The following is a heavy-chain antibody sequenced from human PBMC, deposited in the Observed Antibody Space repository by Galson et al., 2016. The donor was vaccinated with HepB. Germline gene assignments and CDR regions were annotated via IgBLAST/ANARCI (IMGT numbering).Heavy chain of an antibody. J-gene: IGHJ4*02. CDR2: TWFDGSSK. D-gene: IGHD1-26*01. CDR3: ARRSADSGSYHGLFDY. CDR1: GFTFSTHG. V-gene: IGHV3-33*01. Sequence: SLRLSCAASGFTFSTHGMHWVRQAPGKGLEWVAFTWFDGSSKYYADPVKGRFTISRDNSNNMLYLEMTSLRAEDTAVYYCARRSADSGSYHGLFDYWGQGTLVTVSS.